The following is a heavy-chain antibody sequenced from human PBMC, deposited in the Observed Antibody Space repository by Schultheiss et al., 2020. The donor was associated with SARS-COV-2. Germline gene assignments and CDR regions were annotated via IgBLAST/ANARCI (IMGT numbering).Heavy chain of an antibody. J-gene: IGHJ3*02. CDR3: ARDVGIVGGVGAFDI. D-gene: IGHD1-26*01. V-gene: IGHV3-48*03. CDR1: GFTFSRYE. CDR2: ISRSSSPI. Sequence: GGSLRLSCAGSGFTFSRYEMNWVRQAPGRGLEWVAYISRSSSPIYYADYVKGRFTISRDNAKNSLYLQMNSLRAEDTALYYCARDVGIVGGVGAFDIWGQGTTVTVSS.